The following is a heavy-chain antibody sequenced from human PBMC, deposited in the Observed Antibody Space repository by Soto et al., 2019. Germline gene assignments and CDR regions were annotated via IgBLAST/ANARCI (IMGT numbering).Heavy chain of an antibody. D-gene: IGHD3-3*01. CDR1: GGSFSGYY. V-gene: IGHV4-34*01. CDR2: INHSGST. CDR3: ARVGADFWSGYYKGNWFDP. J-gene: IGHJ5*02. Sequence: QVQLQQWGAGLLKPSETLSLTCAVYGGSFSGYYWSWIRQPPGKGLEWIGEINHSGSTNYNPSLKSRVTISVDTSKNQFSRKLSSVTAADTAVYYCARVGADFWSGYYKGNWFDPWGQGTLVTVSS.